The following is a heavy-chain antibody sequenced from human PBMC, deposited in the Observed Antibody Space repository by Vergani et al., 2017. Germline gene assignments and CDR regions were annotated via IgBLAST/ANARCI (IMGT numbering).Heavy chain of an antibody. J-gene: IGHJ4*02. CDR1: GGSISSSSYY. D-gene: IGHD6-6*01. CDR3: AVQSIAARPLND. V-gene: IGHV4-39*01. CDR2: IYYSGST. Sequence: QLQLQESGPGLVKPSETLSLTCTVSGGSISSSSYYWGWIRQPPGTGLEWIGSIYYSGSTYYNPSLKSRVTISVDTSKNQFSLKLSSVTAADTAVYYCAVQSIAARPLNDWGQGTLVTVSS.